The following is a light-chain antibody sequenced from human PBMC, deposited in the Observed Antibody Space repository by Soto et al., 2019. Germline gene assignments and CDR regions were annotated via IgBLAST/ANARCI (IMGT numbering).Light chain of an antibody. V-gene: IGKV3-20*01. CDR3: QQYCSSRRT. J-gene: IGKJ1*01. Sequence: EIVLTQSTGTLYLSPGERATLSCRASQSVSSSYLAWYQQKPGQAPRLLIYGASSRATGIPDRFSGSGSGTDFTLTISRLEPEDFAVYYCQQYCSSRRTVGQGTKVDIK. CDR1: QSVSSSY. CDR2: GAS.